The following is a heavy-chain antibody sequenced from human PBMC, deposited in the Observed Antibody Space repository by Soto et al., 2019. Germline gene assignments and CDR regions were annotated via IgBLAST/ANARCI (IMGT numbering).Heavy chain of an antibody. V-gene: IGHV1-69*13. CDR1: GGTFSSYA. CDR2: IIPIFGTA. CDR3: ARTGGEQYLSPYYYGMDV. D-gene: IGHD3-16*01. J-gene: IGHJ6*02. Sequence: SVKVSCKASGGTFSSYAISWVRQAPGQGLEWMGGIIPIFGTANYAQKLQGRVTITADESTSTAYMELSSLRSEDTAVYYCARTGGEQYLSPYYYGMDVWGQGTTVTVSS.